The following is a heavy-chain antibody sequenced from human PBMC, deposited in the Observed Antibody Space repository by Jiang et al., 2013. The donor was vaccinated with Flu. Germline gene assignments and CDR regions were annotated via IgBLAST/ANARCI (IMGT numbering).Heavy chain of an antibody. CDR1: GFTFSTYG. D-gene: IGHD3-22*01. CDR3: AKDLGYDSSGYLPGN. J-gene: IGHJ4*02. CDR2: ISYDGSKK. V-gene: IGHV3-30*18. Sequence: QLLESGGGVVQPGGSLRLSCAASGFTFSTYGMLWVRQAPGKGLDWVAAISYDGSKKYYADSVKGRFTISRDNSKNTLYLQMNSLRAEDTAVYWCAKDLGYDSSGYLPGNCGQGTLVTVSS.